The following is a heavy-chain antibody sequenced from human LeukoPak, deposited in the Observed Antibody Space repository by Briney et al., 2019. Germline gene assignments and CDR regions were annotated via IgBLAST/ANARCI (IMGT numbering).Heavy chain of an antibody. CDR2: IYPGDSDT. J-gene: IGHJ4*02. V-gene: IGHV5-51*01. CDR1: GYSLTSYW. CDR3: ARHLQGCSSTSCPFDY. Sequence: GESLKISCKGSGYSLTSYWIGWVRQMPGKGLEWMGIIYPGDSDTRYSPSFQGQVTISADKSTSTAYLQWSSLKASDTAMYYCARHLQGCSSTSCPFDYWGQGTLVTVSS. D-gene: IGHD2-2*01.